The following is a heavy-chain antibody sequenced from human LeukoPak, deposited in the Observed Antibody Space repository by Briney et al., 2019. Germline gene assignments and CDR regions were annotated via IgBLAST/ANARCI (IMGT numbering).Heavy chain of an antibody. J-gene: IGHJ4*02. CDR2: IWYDGSNK. Sequence: GGSLRLSCAASGFTFSSYAMSWVRQAPGKGLEWVAVIWYDGSNKYYADSVKGRFTISRDNSKNTLYLQMNSLRAEDTAVYYCARSRYCSGGSCYYFDYWSQGTLVTVSS. D-gene: IGHD2-15*01. V-gene: IGHV3-33*08. CDR1: GFTFSSYA. CDR3: ARSRYCSGGSCYYFDY.